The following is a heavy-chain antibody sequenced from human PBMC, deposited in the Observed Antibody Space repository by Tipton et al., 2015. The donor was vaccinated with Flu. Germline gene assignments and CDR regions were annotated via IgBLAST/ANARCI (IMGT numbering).Heavy chain of an antibody. D-gene: IGHD5-18*01. J-gene: IGHJ4*02. V-gene: IGHV1-69*15. CDR1: GFSFSSYA. Sequence: QLVQSGAEVKKPGSSVKVSCKASGFSFSSYAISWVRQAPGQGLEWVGRIIPISATTDYAQRFQGRVTITADESTGTAYMDLHSLRSEDTAVYYCARDTYSPGYGSPLYFDFWGPGTLVSASA. CDR3: ARDTYSPGYGSPLYFDF. CDR2: IIPISATT.